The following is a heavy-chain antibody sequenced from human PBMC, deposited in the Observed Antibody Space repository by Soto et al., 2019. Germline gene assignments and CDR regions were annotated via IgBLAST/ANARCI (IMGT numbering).Heavy chain of an antibody. J-gene: IGHJ3*02. V-gene: IGHV1-69*13. CDR2: IIPIFGTA. CDR1: GGTFSSYA. CDR3: ARDPYGPRGRDAFDI. Sequence: SVKVSCKASGGTFSSYAISWVRQAPGQGLEWMGGIIPIFGTANYAQKFQGRVTITADESTSTAYMELSSLRSEDTAVYYCARDPYGPRGRDAFDIWGQGTMVTVSS. D-gene: IGHD4-17*01.